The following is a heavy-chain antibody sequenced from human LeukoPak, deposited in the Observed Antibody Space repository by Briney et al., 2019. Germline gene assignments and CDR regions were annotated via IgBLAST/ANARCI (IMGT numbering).Heavy chain of an antibody. V-gene: IGHV3-30*02. CDR1: GFTFRRYG. CDR3: AKDGAVASFDY. CDR2: IRNDGSNS. J-gene: IGHJ4*02. Sequence: PGGSLRLSCAASGFTFRRYGMYWVRQAPGKGLEWVAFIRNDGSNSYYADSVKGRFTISRDNSKNTLYLQMNSLRPEDTAVYYCAKDGAVASFDYWGQGTLVTVSS. D-gene: IGHD6-19*01.